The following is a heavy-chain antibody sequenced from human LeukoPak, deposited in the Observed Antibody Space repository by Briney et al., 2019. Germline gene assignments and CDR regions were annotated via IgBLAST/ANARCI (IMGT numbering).Heavy chain of an antibody. CDR3: ARTVRGAQHYTDV. V-gene: IGHV3-48*04. Sequence: PGGSLRLSCAASGFTFSSYSMNWVRQAPGKGLEWVSSISSSGSTIYYADSVKGRFTISRDNAKNSLYLQMNSLRAEDTAVYYCARTVRGAQHYTDVWGKGTTVTVSS. J-gene: IGHJ6*03. CDR1: GFTFSSYS. CDR2: ISSSGSTI. D-gene: IGHD3-10*01.